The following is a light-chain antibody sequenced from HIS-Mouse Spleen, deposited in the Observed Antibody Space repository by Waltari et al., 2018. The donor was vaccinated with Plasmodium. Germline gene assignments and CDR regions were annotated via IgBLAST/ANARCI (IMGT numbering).Light chain of an antibody. CDR3: QQYKNWPPGAT. CDR2: GAS. CDR1: QRVSSN. Sequence: EIVMTQSPATLSVSPGERATISCRASQRVSSNLSVYHQKPVQAPRLLIYGASTRATGIPARFSGSGSGTEFTLTISSMQSEDFAVYYCQQYKNWPPGATVGQRTKLEIK. V-gene: IGKV3-15*01. J-gene: IGKJ2*01.